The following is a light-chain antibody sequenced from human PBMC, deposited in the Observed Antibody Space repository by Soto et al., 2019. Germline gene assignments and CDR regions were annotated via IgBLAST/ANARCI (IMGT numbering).Light chain of an antibody. CDR3: QQYGTSPWA. CDR1: QSVGRNY. Sequence: EIVLTQFPGTLSLSPGERATLSCRASQSVGRNYVAWYQQKPGQAPRVIIYAASNRASGIPDRFSGSGSGLDFTLTISRLEPEDLVVYYCQQYGTSPWAFGQGTKVEIK. V-gene: IGKV3-20*01. J-gene: IGKJ1*01. CDR2: AAS.